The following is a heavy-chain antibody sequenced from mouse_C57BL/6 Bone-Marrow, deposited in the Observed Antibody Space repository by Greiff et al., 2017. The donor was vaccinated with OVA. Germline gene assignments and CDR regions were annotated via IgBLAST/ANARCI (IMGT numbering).Heavy chain of an antibody. J-gene: IGHJ2*01. D-gene: IGHD2-12*01. CDR2: IYPGDGDT. CDR1: GYAFSSSW. V-gene: IGHV1-82*01. Sequence: VKLVESGPELVKPGASVKISCKASGYAFSSSWMNWVKQRPGKGLEWIGRIYPGDGDTNYNGKFKGKATLTADKSSSTAYMQLSSLTSEDSAVYFGARWEGYYKGYYFDYWGQGTTLTVSS. CDR3: ARWEGYYKGYYFDY.